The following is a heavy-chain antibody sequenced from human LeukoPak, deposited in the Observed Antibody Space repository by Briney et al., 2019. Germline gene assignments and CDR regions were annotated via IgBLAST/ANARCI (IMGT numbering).Heavy chain of an antibody. CDR1: GNIFDSYW. Sequence: GESLRITCKDSGNIFDSYWISWLRQLPGKGLEWMGRVDPGGSPTNYSPSFQGHVTISSDKSIRTVSLQWSSLQASDTAIYYCAREAKGSYYFDYWGHGTLVTVSS. CDR3: AREAKGSYYFDY. J-gene: IGHJ4*01. CDR2: VDPGGSPT. V-gene: IGHV5-10-1*01. D-gene: IGHD3-10*01.